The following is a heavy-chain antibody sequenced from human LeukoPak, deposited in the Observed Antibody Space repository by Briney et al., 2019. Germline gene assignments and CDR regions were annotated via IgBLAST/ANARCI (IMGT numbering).Heavy chain of an antibody. Sequence: GGSLRLSCAVSGFAVSSNYMTWIRQAPGKGLEWVSVIYSGGSTFFADFVKGRFTISRDNVKNMLYLQMNSLRPEDTAVYYCARVGGDRVAYWGQGTLVTVSS. CDR2: IYSGGST. V-gene: IGHV3-66*01. CDR1: GFAVSSNY. CDR3: ARVGGDRVAY. D-gene: IGHD4-17*01. J-gene: IGHJ4*02.